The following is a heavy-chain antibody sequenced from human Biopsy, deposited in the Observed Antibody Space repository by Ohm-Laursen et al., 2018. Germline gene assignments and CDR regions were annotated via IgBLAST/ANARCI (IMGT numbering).Heavy chain of an antibody. CDR1: GGSISSGGSY. Sequence: TLSLTCTVSGGSISSGGSYWSWIRQRPGKGLVWIGSIFNNANTYYNPSLKNLITISGDTSKNQFSLKLNSVTAADTAAYYCARGDYFDSNGYFWFDPWGQGTLVTVSS. CDR3: ARGDYFDSNGYFWFDP. V-gene: IGHV4-31*01. J-gene: IGHJ5*02. D-gene: IGHD3-22*01. CDR2: IFNNANT.